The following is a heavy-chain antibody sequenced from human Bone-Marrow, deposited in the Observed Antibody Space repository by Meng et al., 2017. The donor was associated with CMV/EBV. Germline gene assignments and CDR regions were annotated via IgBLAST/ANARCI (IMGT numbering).Heavy chain of an antibody. CDR2: INPNSGGT. CDR3: ARSSPWYFDFWSGPDY. CDR1: GYTFTGYY. J-gene: IGHJ4*02. V-gene: IGHV1-2*02. Sequence: ASVKVSCKASGYTFTGYYMHWVRQAPGQGLEWMGWINPNSGGTNYAQKFQGRVTMTRDTSISTAYMELSRLRSDDTAVYYCARSSPWYFDFWSGPDYWGQGTLVTVSS. D-gene: IGHD3-3*01.